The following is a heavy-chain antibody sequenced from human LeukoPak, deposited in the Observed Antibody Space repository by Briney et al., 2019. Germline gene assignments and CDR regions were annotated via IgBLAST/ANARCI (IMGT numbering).Heavy chain of an antibody. V-gene: IGHV1-58*02. D-gene: IGHD4-17*01. CDR2: IVVGSGNT. J-gene: IGHJ4*02. CDR1: GFTFTSSA. CDR3: AAQGPPGDYVFFGY. Sequence: ASVKVSCKASGFTFTSSAMQWVRQARGQRLEWIGWIVVGSGNTNYAQKFQERATITRDMSTSTAYMELSSLRSEDTAVYYCAAQGPPGDYVFFGYWGQGTLVTVSS.